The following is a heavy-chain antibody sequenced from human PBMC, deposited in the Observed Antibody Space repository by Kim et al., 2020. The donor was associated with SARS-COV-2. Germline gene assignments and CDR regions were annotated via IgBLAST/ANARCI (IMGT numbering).Heavy chain of an antibody. Sequence: GGSLRLSCAASGFTFSSYSMNWVRQAPGKGLEWVSYISSSSSTIYYADSVKGRFTISRDNAKNSLYLQMNSLRDEDTAVYYFARDRVWFGGVENDYWGQGTLVTVSS. J-gene: IGHJ4*02. V-gene: IGHV3-48*02. CDR1: GFTFSSYS. D-gene: IGHD3-10*01. CDR2: ISSSSSTI. CDR3: ARDRVWFGGVENDY.